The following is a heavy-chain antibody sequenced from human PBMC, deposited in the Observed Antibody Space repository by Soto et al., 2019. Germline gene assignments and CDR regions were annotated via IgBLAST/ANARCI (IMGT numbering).Heavy chain of an antibody. D-gene: IGHD3-10*01. J-gene: IGHJ5*02. CDR1: GGSFSGYY. V-gene: IGHV4-34*01. Sequence: PSETLSLTCAVYGGSFSGYYWSWIRQPPGKGLEWIGEINHSGSTNDNPSLKSRVTISVDTSKNQFSLKLSSVTAADTAVYYCARVRYYGSGSSPNWFDPWGQGTLVTVSS. CDR3: ARVRYYGSGSSPNWFDP. CDR2: INHSGST.